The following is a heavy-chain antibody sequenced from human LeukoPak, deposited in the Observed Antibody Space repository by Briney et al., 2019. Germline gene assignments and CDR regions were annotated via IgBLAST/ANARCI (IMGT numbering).Heavy chain of an antibody. J-gene: IGHJ6*02. D-gene: IGHD3-10*01. CDR1: GFTFSSYA. V-gene: IGHV3-30-3*01. Sequence: TGGSLRLSCAASGFTFSSYAMHWVRQAPGKGLEWVAVISYDGSNKYYADSVKGRFTISRDNSKNTLYLQMNSLRAEDTAVYYCAKVQWFGELSLYYYYYYGMDVWGQGTTVTVSS. CDR3: AKVQWFGELSLYYYYYYGMDV. CDR2: ISYDGSNK.